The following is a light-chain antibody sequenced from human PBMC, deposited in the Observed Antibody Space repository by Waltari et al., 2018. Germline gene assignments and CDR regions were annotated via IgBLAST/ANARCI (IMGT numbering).Light chain of an antibody. Sequence: DIQMTQSPSSLSTSVGDRVTITCRASRGIDSYLNWYQQRPGRAPKLLIYDASTLQREVPTRFSGGGIGTDFTLTINNLQPEDVATYFCQQSYSPPFTLGQGTRLEI. J-gene: IGKJ5*01. V-gene: IGKV1-39*01. CDR3: QQSYSPPFT. CDR1: RGIDSY. CDR2: DAS.